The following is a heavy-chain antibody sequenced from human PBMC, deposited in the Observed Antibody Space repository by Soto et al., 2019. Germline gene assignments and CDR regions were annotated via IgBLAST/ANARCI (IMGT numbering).Heavy chain of an antibody. CDR3: ARDFRGGSGYFYYGMDV. CDR2: IIPILGTI. J-gene: IGHJ6*02. V-gene: IGHV1-69*01. Sequence: QVQLVQSGAEVKRPGSSVKVSCKASGGTFSGYAISWVRQVPGQGLEWMGGIIPILGTINYAQNFEARVTITADESTNTAYMSLSNLRSEDTALYYCARDFRGGSGYFYYGMDVWGQGTTVTVSS. CDR1: GGTFSGYA. D-gene: IGHD2-15*01.